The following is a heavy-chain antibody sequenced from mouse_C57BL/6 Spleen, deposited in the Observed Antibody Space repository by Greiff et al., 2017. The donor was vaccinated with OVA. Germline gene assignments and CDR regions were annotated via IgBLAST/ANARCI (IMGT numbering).Heavy chain of an antibody. V-gene: IGHV1-82*01. Sequence: QVQLKESGPELVKPGASVKISCKASGYAFSSSWMNWVKQRPGKGLEWIGRIYPGDGDTNYNGKFKGKATLTADKSSSTAYMQLSSLTSEDSAVYFCARGWDVGAMDYWGQGTSVTVSS. J-gene: IGHJ4*01. CDR1: GYAFSSSW. D-gene: IGHD4-1*01. CDR3: ARGWDVGAMDY. CDR2: IYPGDGDT.